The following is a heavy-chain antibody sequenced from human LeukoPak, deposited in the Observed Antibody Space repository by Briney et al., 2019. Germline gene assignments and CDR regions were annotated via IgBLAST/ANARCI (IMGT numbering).Heavy chain of an antibody. V-gene: IGHV4-39*07. CDR1: GGSLSSSSYY. J-gene: IGHJ2*01. Sequence: SETLSLTCTVSGGSLSSSSYYWRWLRQPPGRGLEWVGQINHSGSTNYNPSLKSRVTISVDTSKNQFSLKLSSVTAADTAVYYCARASRRYFDLWGRGTLVTVSS. CDR3: ARASRRYFDL. CDR2: INHSGST.